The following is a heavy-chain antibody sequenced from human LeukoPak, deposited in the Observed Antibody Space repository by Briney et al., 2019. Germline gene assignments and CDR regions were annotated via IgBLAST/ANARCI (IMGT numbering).Heavy chain of an antibody. D-gene: IGHD3-16*02. CDR1: GFTFSSYG. Sequence: GGSLRLSCAASGFTFSSYGMSWVRQAPGKGLEWVSAISGSGGSTYYADSVKGRFTISRDNSKNTLYLQMNSLRAEDTALYYCARAEDRYYDYVWGSYRGQYYYMDVWGKGTTVTVSS. CDR3: ARAEDRYYDYVWGSYRGQYYYMDV. V-gene: IGHV3-23*01. CDR2: ISGSGGST. J-gene: IGHJ6*03.